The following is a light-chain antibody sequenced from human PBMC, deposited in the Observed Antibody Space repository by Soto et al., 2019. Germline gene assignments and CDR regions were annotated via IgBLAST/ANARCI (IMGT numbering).Light chain of an antibody. V-gene: IGKV1-39*01. J-gene: IGKJ1*01. Sequence: DIQLNQSPSFLSASVGDRVTITCRASQGIGSYLAWYQQKPGKAPKIXIYAASSLQSGVPSRFSGSGSGTDFTLTISSLQPEDFATYYCQQSYSTTWTFGQGTKVDIK. CDR2: AAS. CDR3: QQSYSTTWT. CDR1: QGIGSY.